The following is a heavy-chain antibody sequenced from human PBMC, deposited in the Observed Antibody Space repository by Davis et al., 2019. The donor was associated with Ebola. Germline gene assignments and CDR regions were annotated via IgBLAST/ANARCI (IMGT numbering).Heavy chain of an antibody. V-gene: IGHV3-30-3*01. J-gene: IGHJ4*02. D-gene: IGHD7-27*01. CDR2: ISHDESNE. CDR3: AREGNWGLDY. Sequence: GESLKISCAASGFTFSSYAMSWVRQAPGKGLEWVGFISHDESNEYYADSVRGRFTISRDNSKNTLYLQMSSLRADDTAVYYCAREGNWGLDYWGQGTLVTVSS. CDR1: GFTFSSYA.